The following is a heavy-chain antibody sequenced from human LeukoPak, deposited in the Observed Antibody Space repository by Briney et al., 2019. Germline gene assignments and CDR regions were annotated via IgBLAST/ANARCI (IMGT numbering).Heavy chain of an antibody. CDR3: ASPYSGYDYNFDY. Sequence: GMSLRLSCSASGFTFSAYAMHWVRQAPGKGLEYVSSISSNGGSTYYADSVKGRFTISRDNSKNTLFLQMSSLRVEDTAVYYCASPYSGYDYNFDYWGQGTLVTVSS. J-gene: IGHJ4*02. CDR2: ISSNGGST. CDR1: GFTFSAYA. D-gene: IGHD5-12*01. V-gene: IGHV3-64D*06.